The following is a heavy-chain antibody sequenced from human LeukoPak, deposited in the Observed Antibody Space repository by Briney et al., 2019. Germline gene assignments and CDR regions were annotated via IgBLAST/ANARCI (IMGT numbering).Heavy chain of an antibody. CDR1: GYTFTIYG. CDR2: ISAYNGNT. Sequence: ASVKVSCKASGYTFTIYGISWVRPAPGQGLEWMGWISAYNGNTNYAQKLQGRVTMTTDTSTSTAYMELRSLRSDDTAVYYCALITMVQGVIIYAGWFDPWGQGTLVTVSS. V-gene: IGHV1-18*01. J-gene: IGHJ5*02. D-gene: IGHD3-10*01. CDR3: ALITMVQGVIIYAGWFDP.